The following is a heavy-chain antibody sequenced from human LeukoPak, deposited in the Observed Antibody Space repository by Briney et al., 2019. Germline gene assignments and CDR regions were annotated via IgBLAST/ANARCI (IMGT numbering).Heavy chain of an antibody. CDR2: IDPNSGGT. V-gene: IGHV1-2*02. Sequence: GASVKVSCKASGYTFTDYYMHWVRQAPGQGLEWMGWIDPNSGGTNYAQKFQGRVTMTRDTSISTAYMELSSLKSDDTAVYYCARLAMSGIGSDDFWGQGTLVTVSP. CDR3: ARLAMSGIGSDDF. CDR1: GYTFTDYY. D-gene: IGHD6-19*01. J-gene: IGHJ4*02.